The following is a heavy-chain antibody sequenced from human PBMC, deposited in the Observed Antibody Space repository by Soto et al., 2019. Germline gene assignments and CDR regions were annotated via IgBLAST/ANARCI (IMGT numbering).Heavy chain of an antibody. D-gene: IGHD5-12*01. CDR2: INHSGST. CDR3: ARSRLRQAWGYFDY. J-gene: IGHJ4*02. CDR1: GGSFSGYY. V-gene: IGHV4-34*01. Sequence: SETLSLTCAVYGGSFSGYYWGWIRQPPGKGLEWIGEINHSGSTNYNPSLKSRVTISVDTSKNQFSLKLSSVTAADTAVYYCARSRLRQAWGYFDYWGQGTLVTVSS.